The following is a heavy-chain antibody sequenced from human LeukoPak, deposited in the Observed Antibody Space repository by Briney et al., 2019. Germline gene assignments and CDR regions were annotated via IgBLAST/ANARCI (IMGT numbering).Heavy chain of an antibody. Sequence: GASVKVSCKASGYTFTSYGISWVRQAPGQGLEWMGWISAYNGNTNYAQKLQGRVTMTTDTSTSTAYMELRSLRSDDAAVYYCARGLPYCSGGSCYPVFDYWGQGTLVTVSS. D-gene: IGHD2-15*01. J-gene: IGHJ4*02. V-gene: IGHV1-18*04. CDR1: GYTFTSYG. CDR2: ISAYNGNT. CDR3: ARGLPYCSGGSCYPVFDY.